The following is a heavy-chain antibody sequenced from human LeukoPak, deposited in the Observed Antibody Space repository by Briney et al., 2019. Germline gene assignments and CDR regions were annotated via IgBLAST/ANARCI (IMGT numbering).Heavy chain of an antibody. Sequence: KAGGSLRLSCAASGFTFSSYSMIWVRQAPGKGLEWVSFISSSSHFIYYADSVRGRFTISRDNAKNSLFLQMNGLGAEDTAVYYCARGPGYTSTWHYWGQGTLVTVSS. D-gene: IGHD6-13*01. CDR1: GFTFSSYS. J-gene: IGHJ4*02. CDR2: ISSSSHFI. V-gene: IGHV3-21*01. CDR3: ARGPGYTSTWHY.